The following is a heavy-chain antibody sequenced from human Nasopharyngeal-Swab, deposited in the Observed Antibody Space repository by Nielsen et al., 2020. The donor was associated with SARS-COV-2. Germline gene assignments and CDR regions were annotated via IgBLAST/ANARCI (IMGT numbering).Heavy chain of an antibody. CDR2: ISVYNGNT. CDR3: ARDNYSNYPLYGMDV. Sequence: ASVKVSCKASGYTFTSYGISWVRQAPGQGLEWMGWISVYNGNTNYAQKLQGRVTMTTDKSTSTAYMELSSLRSEDTAVYYCARDNYSNYPLYGMDVWGQGTTVTVSS. J-gene: IGHJ6*02. V-gene: IGHV1-18*01. D-gene: IGHD4-11*01. CDR1: GYTFTSYG.